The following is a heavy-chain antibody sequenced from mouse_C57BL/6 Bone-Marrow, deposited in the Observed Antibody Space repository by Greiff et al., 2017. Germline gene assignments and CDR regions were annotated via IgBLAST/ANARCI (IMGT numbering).Heavy chain of an antibody. J-gene: IGHJ2*01. CDR1: GFTFSSYG. Sequence: EVMLVESGGDLVKPGGSLKLSCAASGFTFSSYGMSWVRQTPDKRLEWVATISSGGSYTYYPDSVKGRFTISRDNAKNTLYLQMSSLKYEDTAMYYCARRFYDGYYDYFDYWGQGTTLTVSS. CDR2: ISSGGSYT. V-gene: IGHV5-6*02. CDR3: ARRFYDGYYDYFDY. D-gene: IGHD2-3*01.